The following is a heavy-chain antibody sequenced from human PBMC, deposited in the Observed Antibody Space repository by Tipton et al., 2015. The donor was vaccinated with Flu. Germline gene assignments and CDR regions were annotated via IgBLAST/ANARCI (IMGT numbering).Heavy chain of an antibody. CDR2: TYYRSKWYN. Sequence: LRLSCAISGDSVSSNSAAWNWIRQSPSRGLEWLGRTYYRSKWYNDYAVSVKSRITINPDTSKNQFSLQLNSATPEDTAVYYCARDLAYYDILTGYQGYYYYGMDVWGQGTTVTVSS. J-gene: IGHJ6*02. CDR1: GDSVSSNSAA. V-gene: IGHV6-1*01. D-gene: IGHD3-9*01. CDR3: ARDLAYYDILTGYQGYYYYGMDV.